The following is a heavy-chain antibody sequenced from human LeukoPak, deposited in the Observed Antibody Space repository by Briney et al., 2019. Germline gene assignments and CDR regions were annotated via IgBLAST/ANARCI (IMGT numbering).Heavy chain of an antibody. V-gene: IGHV3-7*01. J-gene: IGHJ1*01. CDR3: TRWGGKDGEIFQR. CDR2: INPDGRDT. D-gene: IGHD4-17*01. CDR1: GFTFNRCW. Sequence: PGGSLRLSCVVSGFTFNRCWTNWVRQAPGKGLEWVAHINPDGRDTYYVDSVKGRFTISRDNAQNSMYLQMNSLRVEDTAVYYFTRWGGKDGEIFQRWGQGTLVTVPS.